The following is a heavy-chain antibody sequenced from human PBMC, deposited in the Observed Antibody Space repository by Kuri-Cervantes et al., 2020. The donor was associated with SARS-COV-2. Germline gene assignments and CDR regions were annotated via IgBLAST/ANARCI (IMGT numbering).Heavy chain of an antibody. D-gene: IGHD1-26*01. CDR3: ARAWELLSFDY. V-gene: IGHV1-69*10. CDR2: IITMPGIT. J-gene: IGHJ4*02. Sequence: SVKVSCKASGGTFRNYAISWVRQAPGQGPEWMGGIITMPGITDYAQRFQGRVMITADKSTSTAYLELSSLRSDDTAVYYCARAWELLSFDYWGQGTLVTVSS. CDR1: GGTFRNYA.